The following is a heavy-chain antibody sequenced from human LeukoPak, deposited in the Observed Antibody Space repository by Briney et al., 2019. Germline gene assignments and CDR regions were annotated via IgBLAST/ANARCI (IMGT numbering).Heavy chain of an antibody. CDR1: GGAFSSYA. D-gene: IGHD2-15*01. V-gene: IGHV1-69*05. CDR3: ARGSKVLVAATYD. J-gene: IGHJ4*02. CDR2: IIPIFGTA. Sequence: ASVKVSCKASGGAFSSYAIRWVREAPGQGLEWMGGIIPIFGTANYAQKFQGRVTITTDESTSTAYMELSSLRPEETAVYYCARGSKVLVAATYDWGQGTLVTVSS.